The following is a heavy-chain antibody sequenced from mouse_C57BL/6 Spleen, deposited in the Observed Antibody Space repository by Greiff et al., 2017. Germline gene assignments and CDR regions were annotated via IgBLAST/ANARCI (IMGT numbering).Heavy chain of an antibody. J-gene: IGHJ3*01. CDR1: GYTFTSYW. CDR2: IDPSDSYT. Sequence: QVQLQQPGAELVRPGTSVKLSCKASGYTFTSYWMHWVKQRPGQGLEWIGVIDPSDSYTNYNQKFKGKATLTVDTSPSTAYMQLSSLTTEDSAVDYCANNGYYAPTPGFAYWGQGTLVTVAA. V-gene: IGHV1-59*01. D-gene: IGHD2-3*01. CDR3: ANNGYYAPTPGFAY.